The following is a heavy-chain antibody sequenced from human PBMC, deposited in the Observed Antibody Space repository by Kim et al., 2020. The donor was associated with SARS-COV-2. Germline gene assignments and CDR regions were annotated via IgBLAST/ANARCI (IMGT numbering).Heavy chain of an antibody. D-gene: IGHD2-2*02. V-gene: IGHV1-18*01. J-gene: IGHJ4*02. CDR3: ARDRRYCSSTSCYSGLSLPDY. CDR1: GYTFTSYG. Sequence: ASVKVSCKASGYTFTSYGISWVRQAPGQGLEWMGWISAYNGNTNYAQKLQGRVTMTTDTSTSTAYMELRSLRSDDTAVYYCARDRRYCSSTSCYSGLSLPDYWGQGTLVTVSS. CDR2: ISAYNGNT.